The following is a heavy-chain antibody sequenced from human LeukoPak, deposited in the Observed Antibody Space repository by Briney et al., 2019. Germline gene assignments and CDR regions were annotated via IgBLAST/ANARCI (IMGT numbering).Heavy chain of an antibody. CDR3: ARGMDDFWSGPRD. CDR1: GFTFSTYT. CDR2: ISFDGNTK. Sequence: GGSLRLSCAASGFTFSTYTMHWVRQAPGKGLEWVAVISFDGNTKYYADSVRGRVPISRDNSRNTLFLEINSLRPEDTAVYFCARGMDDFWSGPRDWGQGALVTVSS. D-gene: IGHD3-3*01. V-gene: IGHV3-30*03. J-gene: IGHJ4*02.